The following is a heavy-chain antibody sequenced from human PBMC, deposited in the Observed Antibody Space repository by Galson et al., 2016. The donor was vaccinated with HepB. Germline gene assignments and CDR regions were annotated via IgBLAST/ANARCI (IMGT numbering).Heavy chain of an antibody. CDR2: IWSDGNQY. Sequence: SLRLSCAASGLTFSSYAMHWVRQAPGKGLEWVAIIWSDGNQYLYADSVKGRFTISRDNSKNTLYPQMNSLRAEDTAVYYCARVPSSGWFDYWGQGTLVTVSS. CDR3: ARVPSSGWFDY. J-gene: IGHJ4*02. D-gene: IGHD6-19*01. V-gene: IGHV3-33*01. CDR1: GLTFSSYA.